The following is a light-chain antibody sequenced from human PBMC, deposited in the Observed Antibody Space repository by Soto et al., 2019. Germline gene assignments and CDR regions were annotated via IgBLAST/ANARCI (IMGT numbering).Light chain of an antibody. J-gene: IGKJ5*01. CDR2: GAS. V-gene: IGKV1-9*01. Sequence: IQLTQSPSSLSASVGDRVTITCRASQGISSYLAWYQQKPGKAPKLLIYGASTLEAGVPFRFSGSGSGTDFTLIISSVQPEDFDTYDCKQLNTCPITVGPGARLQIK. CDR1: QGISSY. CDR3: KQLNTCPIT.